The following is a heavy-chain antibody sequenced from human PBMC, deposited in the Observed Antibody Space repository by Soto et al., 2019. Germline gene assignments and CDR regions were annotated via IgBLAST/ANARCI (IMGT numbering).Heavy chain of an antibody. J-gene: IGHJ5*02. CDR2: IIPIFGTA. CDR1: GGTFSSYA. D-gene: IGHD6-13*01. CDR3: ARSLSGYSSSWYSA. V-gene: IGHV1-69*05. Sequence: ASVKVSCKASGGTFSSYAISWVRQAPGQGLEWMGGIIPIFGTANYAASVKGRFTISRDDSKSIAYLQMNSLRAEDTAVYYCARSLSGYSSSWYSAWGQGTLVTVSS.